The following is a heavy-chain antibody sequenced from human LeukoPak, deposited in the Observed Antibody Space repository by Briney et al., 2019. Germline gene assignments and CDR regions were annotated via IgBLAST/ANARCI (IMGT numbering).Heavy chain of an antibody. CDR1: GGSISSGGYY. CDR3: ARVYGSSVSWFDP. Sequence: KPSETLSLTCTVSGGSISSGGYYWSWIRQHPGKGLEWIGYIYYSGSTYYSPSLKSRVTISVDTSKNQFSLKLSSVTAADTAVYYCARVYGSSVSWFDPWGQGTLVTVSS. V-gene: IGHV4-31*03. J-gene: IGHJ5*02. D-gene: IGHD4-23*01. CDR2: IYYSGST.